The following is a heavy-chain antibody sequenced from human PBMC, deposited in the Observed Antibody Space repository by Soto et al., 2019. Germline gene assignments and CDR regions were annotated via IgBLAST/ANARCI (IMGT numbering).Heavy chain of an antibody. CDR1: SGSISSSNW. D-gene: IGHD3-3*01. CDR3: ARTVLEWLALHWWFDP. V-gene: IGHV4-4*02. Sequence: QVQLQESGPGLVKPSGTLSLTCAVSSGSISSSNWWSWVRQPPGKGLEWIGEIYHSGSTNYNPSLKRRVTLSVDKSKNQFSLKLSSVTAADTAVYYCARTVLEWLALHWWFDPWGQGTLVTVSS. J-gene: IGHJ5*02. CDR2: IYHSGST.